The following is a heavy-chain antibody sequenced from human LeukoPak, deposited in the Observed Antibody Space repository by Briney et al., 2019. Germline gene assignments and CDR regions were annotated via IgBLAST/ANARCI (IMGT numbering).Heavy chain of an antibody. D-gene: IGHD2-2*01. CDR3: ARHCGSTNCYGTPIFDY. Sequence: SETLSLTCTVSGGSINRYYWSWIRQPPGKGLEWIGYVYYSGSTSYNPSLRGRVTTSVKTSKNQFFLKLSSVTAADTAIYYCARHCGSTNCYGTPIFDYWGQGTLVTVSS. CDR1: GGSINRYY. CDR2: VYYSGST. J-gene: IGHJ4*02. V-gene: IGHV4-59*08.